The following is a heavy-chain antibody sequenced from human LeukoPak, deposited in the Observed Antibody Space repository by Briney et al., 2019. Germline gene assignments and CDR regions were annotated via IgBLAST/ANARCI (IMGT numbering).Heavy chain of an antibody. CDR2: ISGSGGST. CDR1: GVTFSSYA. V-gene: IGHV3-23*01. CDR3: AKEPDYGDYWNYFDY. D-gene: IGHD4-17*01. J-gene: IGHJ4*02. Sequence: GGSLRLSCAASGVTFSSYAMSWVRQAPGKGLEWVSAISGSGGSTYYADSVKGRFTISRDNSKNTLYLQMNSLRAEDTAVYYCAKEPDYGDYWNYFDYWGQGTLVTVSS.